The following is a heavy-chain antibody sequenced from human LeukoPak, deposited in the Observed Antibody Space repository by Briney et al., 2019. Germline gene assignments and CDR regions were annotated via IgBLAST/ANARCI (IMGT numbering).Heavy chain of an antibody. D-gene: IGHD4/OR15-4a*01. Sequence: GGSLRLSCTVSGFTVSSNSMSWVRQAPGRGLEWVSFIYSDNTHYHDSVKGRFTISRDNSKNTLYLQVNGLKQPDTAGHYCVIRAGAYSLPYDYWGQGTLVTVSS. J-gene: IGHJ4*02. CDR1: GFTVSSNS. CDR2: IYSDNT. CDR3: VIRAGAYSLPYDY. V-gene: IGHV3-53*01.